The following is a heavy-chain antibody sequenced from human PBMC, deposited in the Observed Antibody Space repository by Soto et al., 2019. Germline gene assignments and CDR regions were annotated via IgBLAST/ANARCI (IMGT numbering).Heavy chain of an antibody. CDR3: ANARAVAGQDSDY. CDR1: GFTFSSYG. J-gene: IGHJ4*02. D-gene: IGHD6-19*01. V-gene: IGHV3-30*18. Sequence: QVQLVESGGGVVQPGRSLRLSCAASGFTFSSYGMHWVRQAPGKGLEWVAVISYDGSNKYYADSVKGRFTISRDNSKNTLYLQMNSLRAEDTAVYYCANARAVAGQDSDYWGQGTLVTVSS. CDR2: ISYDGSNK.